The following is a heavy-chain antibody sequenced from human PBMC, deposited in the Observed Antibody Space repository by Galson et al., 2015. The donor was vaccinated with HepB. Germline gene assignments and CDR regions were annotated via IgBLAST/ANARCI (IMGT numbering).Heavy chain of an antibody. V-gene: IGHV5-51*01. J-gene: IGHJ6*02. CDR3: ARIYCSGGSCYGMDV. CDR1: GYSFTSYW. CDR2: IYPGDSDT. Sequence: QSGAEVKKPGESLKISCKGSGYSFTSYWIGWVRQMPGKGLEWMGIIYPGDSDTRYSPSFQGQVTISADKSISTAYLQWSSLKASDTAMYYCARIYCSGGSCYGMDVWGQGTTVTVSS. D-gene: IGHD2-15*01.